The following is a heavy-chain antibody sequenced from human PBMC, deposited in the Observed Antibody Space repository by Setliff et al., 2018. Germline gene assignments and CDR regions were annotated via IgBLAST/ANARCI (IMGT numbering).Heavy chain of an antibody. D-gene: IGHD3-3*01. V-gene: IGHV1-69*01. CDR2: IIPIFGTA. J-gene: IGHJ4*02. CDR1: GYSFTSYW. Sequence: KISCKGSGYSFTSYWISWVRQAPGQGLEWMGGIIPIFGTANYAQKFQGRVTITADESTSTAYMELSSLRSEDTAVYYCASSRDYNFWSGYYSPLDYWGQGTLVTVSS. CDR3: ASSRDYNFWSGYYSPLDY.